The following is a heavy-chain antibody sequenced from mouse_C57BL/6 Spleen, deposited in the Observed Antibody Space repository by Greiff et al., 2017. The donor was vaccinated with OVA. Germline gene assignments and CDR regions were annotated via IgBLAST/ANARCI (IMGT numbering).Heavy chain of an antibody. J-gene: IGHJ4*01. CDR3: ARPYGNYDAMDY. D-gene: IGHD2-1*01. Sequence: EVKLMESGGGLVKPGGSLKLSCAASGFTFSDYGMHWVRQAPEKGLEWVAYISSGSSTIYYADTVQGRFTISRDNAKNTLFLQMTSLRSEDTAMYYCARPYGNYDAMDYWGQGTSVTVSS. V-gene: IGHV5-17*01. CDR2: ISSGSSTI. CDR1: GFTFSDYG.